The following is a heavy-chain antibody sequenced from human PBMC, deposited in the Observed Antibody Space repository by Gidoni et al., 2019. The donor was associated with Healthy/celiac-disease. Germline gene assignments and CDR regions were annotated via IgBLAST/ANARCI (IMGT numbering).Heavy chain of an antibody. V-gene: IGHV3-23*01. CDR3: AKGRFVVPAAIDAFDI. CDR2: ISGSGGST. D-gene: IGHD2-2*01. CDR1: GFTFTSYA. J-gene: IGHJ3*02. Sequence: EVQLLESGGGLVQPGGSLRLSCAASGFTFTSYAMSWVRRAPGKGLEWVSAISGSGGSTYYADSVKGRFTISRDNSKNTLYLQMNSLRAEDTAVYYCAKGRFVVPAAIDAFDIWGQGTMVTVSS.